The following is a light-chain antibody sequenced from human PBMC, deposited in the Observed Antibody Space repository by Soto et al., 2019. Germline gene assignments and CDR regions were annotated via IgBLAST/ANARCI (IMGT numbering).Light chain of an antibody. Sequence: EIVLTQSPGTLSLSPGERATLSCRASQSVRSTYLAWYQQKPGQAPRLLIYDASSRATGIPDRFSGSGSGTDFTLTISRLEPEDFAVYYFQQYGSSLPITFGQGTLLEI. CDR1: QSVRSTY. V-gene: IGKV3-20*01. J-gene: IGKJ5*01. CDR2: DAS. CDR3: QQYGSSLPIT.